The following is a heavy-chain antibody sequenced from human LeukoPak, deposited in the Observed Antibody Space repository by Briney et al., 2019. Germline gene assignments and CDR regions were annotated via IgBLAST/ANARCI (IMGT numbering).Heavy chain of an antibody. Sequence: SETLSLTCAVSGGSISSGGYSWSWIRQPPGKGLEWIGYIYHSGSTYYNPSLKSRVTISVDRSKNQFSLKLSSVTAADTAVYYCAGRYCSGGSCYFPSDYWGQGTLVTVSS. D-gene: IGHD2-15*01. J-gene: IGHJ4*02. CDR1: GGSISSGGYS. V-gene: IGHV4-30-2*01. CDR3: AGRYCSGGSCYFPSDY. CDR2: IYHSGST.